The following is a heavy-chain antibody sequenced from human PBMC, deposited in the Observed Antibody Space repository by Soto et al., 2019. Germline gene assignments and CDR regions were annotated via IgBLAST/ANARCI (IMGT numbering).Heavy chain of an antibody. CDR1: GFTFSSYA. CDR3: ANCPGEIGEARIDY. J-gene: IGHJ4*02. CDR2: ISGSGCNT. V-gene: IGHV3-23*01. D-gene: IGHD3-3*01. Sequence: GGSLRLSCAASGFTFSSYAMSWIRQAPGKGLEWVSAISGSGCNTYYADSVKGRFTSSRDNSKKTLYLQMKSLRAEDTAVYDWANCPGEIGEARIDYWGQGALVTVSS.